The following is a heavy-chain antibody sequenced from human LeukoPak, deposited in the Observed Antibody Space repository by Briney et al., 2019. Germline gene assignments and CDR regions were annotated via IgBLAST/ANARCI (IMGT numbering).Heavy chain of an antibody. D-gene: IGHD3-10*01. Sequence: PSETLSLTCTVSGDSISSSSYCWGWIRQSPGKGLEWIGSIYYSRSTYYNPSLKSRVTISVDTSKNQFSLKVTSVTAADTAVYYCARHSDSGSYRAYGFDIWGQGTMVTVSS. V-gene: IGHV4-39*01. CDR3: ARHSDSGSYRAYGFDI. J-gene: IGHJ3*02. CDR2: IYYSRST. CDR1: GDSISSSSYC.